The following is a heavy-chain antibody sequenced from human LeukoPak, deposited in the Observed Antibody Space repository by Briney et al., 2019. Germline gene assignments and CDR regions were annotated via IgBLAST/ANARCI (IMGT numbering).Heavy chain of an antibody. D-gene: IGHD6-13*01. Sequence: PGRSLRLSCAASGFTFSSYGMHWVRQAPGKGLEWVAVISYDGSNKYYADSVKGRFTISRDNSKNTLYLQMNSLRAEDTAVYYCAKGPLLGYSSSWYWSDWGQGTLVTVSS. J-gene: IGHJ4*02. CDR1: GFTFSSYG. V-gene: IGHV3-30*18. CDR2: ISYDGSNK. CDR3: AKGPLLGYSSSWYWSD.